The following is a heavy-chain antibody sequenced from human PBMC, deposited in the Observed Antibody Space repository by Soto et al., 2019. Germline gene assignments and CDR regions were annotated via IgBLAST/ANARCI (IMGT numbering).Heavy chain of an antibody. J-gene: IGHJ5*02. CDR1: GFTLSSNS. CDR2: ISSSSSYI. CDR3: ERDGSRGALLDL. Sequence: PGGNLRLSCAASGFTLSSNSMNWVRQAPGKGLEWVSSISSSSSYIYYADSVKGRFTISRDNAKNSLYLQMNSLRAEDTAVYYCERDGSRGALLDLWAQGTRVT. V-gene: IGHV3-21*01. D-gene: IGHD3-10*01.